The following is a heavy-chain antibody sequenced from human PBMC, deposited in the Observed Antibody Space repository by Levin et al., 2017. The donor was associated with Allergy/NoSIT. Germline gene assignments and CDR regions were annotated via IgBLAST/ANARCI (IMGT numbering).Heavy chain of an antibody. CDR2: IWYDGSNK. D-gene: IGHD6-13*01. CDR3: GRDPSYIAAASRVDY. V-gene: IGHV3-33*01. CDR1: GFTFRNFG. Sequence: GGSLRLSCAASGFTFRNFGMHWVRQAPGEGLEWLAVIWYDGSNKYYADSVKGRFTISRDNSKNTVYLQMDSLRAEETAVYYVGRDPSYIAAASRVDYWGQGTLVTVSS. J-gene: IGHJ4*02.